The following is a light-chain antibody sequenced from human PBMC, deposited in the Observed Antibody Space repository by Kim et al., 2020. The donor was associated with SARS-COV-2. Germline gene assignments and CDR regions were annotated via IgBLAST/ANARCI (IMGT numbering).Light chain of an antibody. CDR3: MEGTHWPFT. Sequence: PASISCRSSQSLVYSNGNICLNGFHQWPGQSPRRLIYKVSNRDAGVPDGFSGSGSGTDFTLQISRVEAEDVGVCYCMEGTHWPFTFGPGTKVDIK. V-gene: IGKV2-30*01. CDR1: QSLVYSNGNIC. CDR2: KVS. J-gene: IGKJ3*01.